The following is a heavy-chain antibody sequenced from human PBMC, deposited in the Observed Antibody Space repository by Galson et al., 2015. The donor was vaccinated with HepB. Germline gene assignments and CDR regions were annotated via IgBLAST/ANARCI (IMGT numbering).Heavy chain of an antibody. J-gene: IGHJ6*03. CDR3: VRGIGIYYYDSSGYSRYMDV. V-gene: IGHV1-2*02. D-gene: IGHD3-22*01. Sequence: SVKVSCKASGYTFTGYYMHWVRQAPGQGLEWMGWINPNSGGTNYAQKFQGRVTMTRDTSISTAYMELSRLRSDDTAVYYCVRGIGIYYYDSSGYSRYMDVWGKGTTVTVSS. CDR2: INPNSGGT. CDR1: GYTFTGYY.